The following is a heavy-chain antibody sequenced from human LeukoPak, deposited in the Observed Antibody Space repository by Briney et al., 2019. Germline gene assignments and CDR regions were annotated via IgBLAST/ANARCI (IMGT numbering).Heavy chain of an antibody. V-gene: IGHV4-59*08. CDR1: GGSISSYY. Sequence: SETLSLTCTVSGGSISSYYWSWIRQPPGKGLEWIAYISYRGSTDYKPSLKSRVTTSIDTSKNQVSLKLSSVTAADTAVYSCARHKGGVDRGFDYWGQGTLVTVSS. CDR2: ISYRGST. J-gene: IGHJ4*02. CDR3: ARHKGGVDRGFDY. D-gene: IGHD3-10*01.